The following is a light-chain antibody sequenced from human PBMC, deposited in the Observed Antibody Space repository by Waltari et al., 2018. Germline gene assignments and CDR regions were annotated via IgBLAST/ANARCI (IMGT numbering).Light chain of an antibody. Sequence: QSALTQPASVSGSPGQSITISCTGTSSDVGGFDLFSWYQTHPGKAPKFMIYDVTKRPSGVSNRSAGSKSGNTAALTISGLQAEDEADYYCSSYTSSRLNVFGSGTKVTVL. V-gene: IGLV2-14*03. CDR3: SSYTSSRLNV. CDR1: SSDVGGFDL. CDR2: DVT. J-gene: IGLJ6*01.